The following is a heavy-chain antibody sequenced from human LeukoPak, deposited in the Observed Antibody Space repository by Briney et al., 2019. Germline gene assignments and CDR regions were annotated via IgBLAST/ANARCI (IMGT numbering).Heavy chain of an antibody. CDR3: ARGFGSRTVFDY. D-gene: IGHD3-10*01. Sequence: PGGSLRLSCAASGFTFSSYSMNWVRQAPGKGLEWVSYISRSSSTIYYADSVKGRFTISRDSAQNSLYLQMNSLRDEDTAVYYCARGFGSRTVFDYWGQGTLVAVSS. V-gene: IGHV3-48*02. CDR1: GFTFSSYS. CDR2: ISRSSSTI. J-gene: IGHJ4*02.